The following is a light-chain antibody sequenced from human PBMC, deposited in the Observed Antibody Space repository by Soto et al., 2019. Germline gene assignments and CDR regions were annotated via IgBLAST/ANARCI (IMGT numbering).Light chain of an antibody. CDR3: ISYTGSSTAYV. Sequence: QSALTQPASVSGSPGQSITISCSGTRSDIGRYNYVAWYQQFPGKTPKILMYGVSNRPSGVSSRFSGSKSGNTVSLTISGLQGEDEADYYCISYTGSSTAYVFGSGTKVTVL. V-gene: IGLV2-14*01. CDR1: RSDIGRYNY. CDR2: GVS. J-gene: IGLJ1*01.